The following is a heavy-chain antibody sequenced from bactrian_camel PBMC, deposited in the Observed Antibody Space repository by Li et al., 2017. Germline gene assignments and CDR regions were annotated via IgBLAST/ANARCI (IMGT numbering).Heavy chain of an antibody. CDR2: IASGGGTT. J-gene: IGHJ6*01. V-gene: IGHV3S40*01. Sequence: VQLVESGGGLVQPGGSLRLSCSASGFTFSNSAMSWIRQAPGKGLEWVSSIASGGGTTAYADSVKGRFTISRDNAKNTVYLEMKSLKPEDTAVYFCAAVSGYWGQGTQVTV. CDR1: GFTFSNSA. CDR3: AAVSGY.